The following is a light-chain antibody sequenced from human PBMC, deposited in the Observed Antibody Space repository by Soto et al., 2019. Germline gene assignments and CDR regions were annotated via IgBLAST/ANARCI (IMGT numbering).Light chain of an antibody. Sequence: EILRTQSPATLSLSPGERATLSCRASQSVSSNLAWYQQKPGQAPRLLSYGASTRATGIPARFSGSGSGTEFTLTISSLQSEDFEVYYCQQYNNWPRTFGQGTKVDIK. CDR2: GAS. J-gene: IGKJ1*01. V-gene: IGKV3-15*01. CDR1: QSVSSN. CDR3: QQYNNWPRT.